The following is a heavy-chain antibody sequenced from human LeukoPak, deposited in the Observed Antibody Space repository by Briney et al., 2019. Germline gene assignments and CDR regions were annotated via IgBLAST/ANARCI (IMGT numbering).Heavy chain of an antibody. CDR1: GGTFSSYA. CDR2: IIPIFGTA. CDR3: ARVDKPATVSSGAFDI. J-gene: IGHJ3*02. V-gene: IGHV1-69*01. Sequence: SVKVSGKASGGTFSSYAISWVRQAPGQGLEWMGGIIPIFGTANYAQKFQGRVTITADESTSTAYMELSSLRSEDTAVYYCARVDKPATVSSGAFDIWGQGTMVTVSS. D-gene: IGHD1-26*01.